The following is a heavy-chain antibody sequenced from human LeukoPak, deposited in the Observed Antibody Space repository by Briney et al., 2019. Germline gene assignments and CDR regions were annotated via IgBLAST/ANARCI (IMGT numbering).Heavy chain of an antibody. CDR2: IKQDGSEK. V-gene: IGHV3-7*03. J-gene: IGHJ5*02. D-gene: IGHD6-13*01. CDR1: RFTISSYW. Sequence: GGSLRLSCAASRFTISSYWISWVRQAPGKGLEWVANIKQDGSEKYSVDSVKGRFTISRDNAKNSLYLQMNSLRAEDTAVYYCAKLTGYSSSWYTPNWFDPWGQGTLVTVS. CDR3: AKLTGYSSSWYTPNWFDP.